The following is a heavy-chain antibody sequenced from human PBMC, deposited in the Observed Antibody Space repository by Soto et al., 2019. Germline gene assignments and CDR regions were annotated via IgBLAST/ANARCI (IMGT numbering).Heavy chain of an antibody. D-gene: IGHD2-2*01. CDR2: IIPIFGTA. V-gene: IGHV1-69*01. Sequence: QVQLVQSGAEVKKPGSSVKVSCKASGGTFSSYAISWVRQAPGQGLEWMGGIIPIFGTANYAQKFQGRVTITADESTSTAYMELSSLRSEDTAVYYCARDSWDCSSTSCYDGALYYGMDVWGQGTTVTVSS. CDR1: GGTFSSYA. J-gene: IGHJ6*02. CDR3: ARDSWDCSSTSCYDGALYYGMDV.